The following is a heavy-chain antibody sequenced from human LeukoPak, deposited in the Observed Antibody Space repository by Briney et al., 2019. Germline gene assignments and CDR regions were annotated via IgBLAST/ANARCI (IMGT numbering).Heavy chain of an antibody. V-gene: IGHV3-53*04. D-gene: IGHD5-18*01. J-gene: IGHJ5*02. Sequence: GGSLRLSCAASGFTVSTNCMTWVRQAPGKGLEWVSTIYSGGTTYYADSVMGRFTISRHNSRNTLYLQMNSLRAEDTAVYYCARVDTVMAYYFDPWGQGTLVTVSS. CDR3: ARVDTVMAYYFDP. CDR2: IYSGGTT. CDR1: GFTVSTNC.